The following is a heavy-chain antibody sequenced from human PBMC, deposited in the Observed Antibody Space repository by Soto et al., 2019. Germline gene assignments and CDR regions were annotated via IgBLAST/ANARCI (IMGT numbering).Heavy chain of an antibody. CDR1: GYTFTSYA. D-gene: IGHD2-21*02. CDR3: ARDPYCGGDCSPNWFDP. CDR2: INAGNGNT. Sequence: ASVKVSCKASGYTFTSYAMHWVRQAPGQRFEWMGWINAGNGNTKYSQKFQGRVTITRDTSASTAYMELSSLRSEDTAVYYCARDPYCGGDCSPNWFDPWGQGTLVTVSS. V-gene: IGHV1-3*01. J-gene: IGHJ5*02.